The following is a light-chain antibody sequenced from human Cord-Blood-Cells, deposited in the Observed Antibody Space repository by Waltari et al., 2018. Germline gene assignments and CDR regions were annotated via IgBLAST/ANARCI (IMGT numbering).Light chain of an antibody. J-gene: IGKJ2*03. Sequence: DIQMTQSPSSLSASVGDRVTITCRASQSISSYLNWYQQKPGKAPKLLIYAASSLQSGIPSRFSCSGSWTEFTLTISNLQPEDFATYYCQQSYSTPYSFGQGTKLEIK. CDR3: QQSYSTPYS. CDR1: QSISSY. CDR2: AAS. V-gene: IGKV1-39*01.